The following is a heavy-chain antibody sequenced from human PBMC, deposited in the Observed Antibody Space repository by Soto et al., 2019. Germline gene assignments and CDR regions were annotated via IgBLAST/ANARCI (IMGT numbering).Heavy chain of an antibody. J-gene: IGHJ6*02. CDR3: ARETETGHLGDGMDV. CDR2: INPNSGGT. CDR1: GYTFTGYY. D-gene: IGHD3-10*01. V-gene: IGHV1-2*04. Sequence: QVQLVQSGAEVKKPGASVKVSCKASGYTFTGYYMHWVRQAPGQGLEWMGWINPNSGGTNYAQKFRGWVTMTRDTSISTAYMELSRLRSDDTAVYYCARETETGHLGDGMDVWGQGTTVTVSS.